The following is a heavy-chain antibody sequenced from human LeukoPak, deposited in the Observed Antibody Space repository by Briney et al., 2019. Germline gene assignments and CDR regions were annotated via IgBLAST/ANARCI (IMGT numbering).Heavy chain of an antibody. D-gene: IGHD3-10*01. J-gene: IGHJ5*02. CDR1: GGSISSGDYY. CDR2: IYYSGST. V-gene: IGHV4-30-4*08. CDR3: ASYGSGSYRGYNWFDP. Sequence: SQTLSLTCTVSGGSISSGDYYWSWIRQPPGKGLEWIGYIYYSGSTYYNPSLKSRVTISVDTSKNQFSLKLSSVTAADTAVYYCASYGSGSYRGYNWFDPWGQGTLVTVSS.